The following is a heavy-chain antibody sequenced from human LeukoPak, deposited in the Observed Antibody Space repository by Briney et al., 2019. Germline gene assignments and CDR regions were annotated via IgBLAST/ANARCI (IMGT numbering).Heavy chain of an antibody. CDR2: IIPILGIA. CDR1: GYTFTGYY. CDR3: ARDKEGFYEFWSGSNAFDI. Sequence: ASVKVSCKASGYTFTGYYMHWVRQAPGQGLEWMGRIIPILGIANYAQKFQGRVTITADKSTSTAYMELSSLRSEDTAVYYCARDKEGFYEFWSGSNAFDIWGQGTMVTVSS. D-gene: IGHD3-3*01. J-gene: IGHJ3*02. V-gene: IGHV1-69*04.